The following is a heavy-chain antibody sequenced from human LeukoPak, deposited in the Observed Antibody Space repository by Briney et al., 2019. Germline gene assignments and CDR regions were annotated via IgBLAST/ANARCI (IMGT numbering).Heavy chain of an antibody. CDR3: AKVRWDHGYFDY. D-gene: IGHD4-17*01. CDR2: ISWNSGDI. V-gene: IGHV3-9*03. Sequence: PGGFLRLSCAASGFTFDDYAMHWVRQAPGKGLEWVSGISWNSGDIGYADSVKGRFTISRDNAKNSLFLQMNSLRPEDMALYYCAKVRWDHGYFDYWGQGTLVTVSS. J-gene: IGHJ4*02. CDR1: GFTFDDYA.